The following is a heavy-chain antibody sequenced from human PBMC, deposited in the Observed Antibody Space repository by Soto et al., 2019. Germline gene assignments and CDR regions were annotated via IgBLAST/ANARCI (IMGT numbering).Heavy chain of an antibody. V-gene: IGHV3-23*01. CDR1: GSTFNSPA. CDR2: ISGSGDNK. CDR3: AKVLRRRESEDS. D-gene: IGHD3-10*01. Sequence: GGSLRLSCAASGSTFNSPAMSWVRQAPGKGLEWVSAISGSGDNKYYVESVKGRFTISRDNSKNTLYLQMNSLRAEDTAVYYCAKVLRRRESEDSWGQGTLVTVSS. J-gene: IGHJ4*02.